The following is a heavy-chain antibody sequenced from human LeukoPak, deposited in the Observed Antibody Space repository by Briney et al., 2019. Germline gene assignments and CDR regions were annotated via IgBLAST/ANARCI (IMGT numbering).Heavy chain of an antibody. CDR2: ISSSSSYI. CDR3: ARVSRSGNSWYWFDP. CDR1: GFTFSSYS. V-gene: IGHV3-21*01. D-gene: IGHD6-13*01. J-gene: IGHJ5*02. Sequence: PGGSLRLSCAASGFTFSSYSMNWVRQAPGKGLEWVSSISSSSSYIYYADSVKGRFTISRDNAKNSLYLQMNSLRAEDTAVYYCARVSRSGNSWYWFDPWGQGTLVTVSS.